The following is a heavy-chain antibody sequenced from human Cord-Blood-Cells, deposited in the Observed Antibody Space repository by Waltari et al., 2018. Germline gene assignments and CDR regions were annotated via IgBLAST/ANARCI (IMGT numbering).Heavy chain of an antibody. Sequence: SYALSWVRQAPGQGLEWMGGIIPIFGTANYAQKFQGRVTITADESTSTAYMELSSLRSEDTAVYYCARDRQFGRNYDILTGYYYWGQGTLVTVSS. J-gene: IGHJ4*02. CDR3: ARDRQFGRNYDILTGYYY. D-gene: IGHD3-9*01. CDR1: SYA. V-gene: IGHV1-69*01. CDR2: IIPIFGTA.